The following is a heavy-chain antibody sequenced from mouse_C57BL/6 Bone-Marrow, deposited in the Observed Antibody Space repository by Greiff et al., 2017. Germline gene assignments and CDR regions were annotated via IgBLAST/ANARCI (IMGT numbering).Heavy chain of an antibody. CDR3: ARRDDGYYGGAMDY. Sequence: QVQLQQPGAELVKPGASVKLSCKASGYTFTSYWMHWVKQRPGQGLEWIGMIHPNSGSTNYNEKFKSKATLTVDKSSSTAYMQLSSLTSEDSAVYYCARRDDGYYGGAMDYWGQGTSVTVSS. D-gene: IGHD2-3*01. J-gene: IGHJ4*01. V-gene: IGHV1-64*01. CDR2: IHPNSGST. CDR1: GYTFTSYW.